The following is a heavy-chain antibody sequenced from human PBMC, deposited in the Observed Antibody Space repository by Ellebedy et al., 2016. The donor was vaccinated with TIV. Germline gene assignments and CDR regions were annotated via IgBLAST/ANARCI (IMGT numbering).Heavy chain of an antibody. CDR2: INSDGSIT. V-gene: IGHV3-74*01. D-gene: IGHD4-17*01. Sequence: PGGSLRLSCAASGLTLSSYYMHWVRQAPGKGLVWVSRINSDGSITSYADSVKGRFTISRDNSKNTLYLQMNSLRAEDTAVYYCARRYGDYWGQGTLVTVSS. CDR3: ARRYGDY. J-gene: IGHJ4*02. CDR1: GLTLSSYY.